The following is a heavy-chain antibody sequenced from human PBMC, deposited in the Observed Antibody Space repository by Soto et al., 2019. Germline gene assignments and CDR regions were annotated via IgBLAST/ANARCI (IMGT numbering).Heavy chain of an antibody. J-gene: IGHJ4*02. D-gene: IGHD3-3*01. CDR3: AKDGNVLRFLEWLSHSVVFDY. Sequence: GSLRLSCAASGFTFSSYGMHWVRQAPGKGLEWVAVISYDGSNKYYADSVKGRFTISRDNSKNTLYLQMNSLRAEDTAVYYCAKDGNVLRFLEWLSHSVVFDYWGQGTLVTVSS. CDR1: GFTFSSYG. V-gene: IGHV3-30*18. CDR2: ISYDGSNK.